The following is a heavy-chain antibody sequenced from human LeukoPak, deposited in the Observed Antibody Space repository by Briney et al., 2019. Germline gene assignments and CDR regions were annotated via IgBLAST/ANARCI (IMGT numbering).Heavy chain of an antibody. J-gene: IGHJ4*02. Sequence: GGSLRLSCAASGITFSSYAMSWVRQAPGKGLEWVSVIGASGGSTYYADSVKGRFTISRDNSKNTLYLQMNSLRAEDTAVYYCARGLKYRRLSNPPYYFDYWGQGTLVTVSS. V-gene: IGHV3-23*01. D-gene: IGHD3-16*02. CDR1: GITFSSYA. CDR3: ARGLKYRRLSNPPYYFDY. CDR2: IGASGGST.